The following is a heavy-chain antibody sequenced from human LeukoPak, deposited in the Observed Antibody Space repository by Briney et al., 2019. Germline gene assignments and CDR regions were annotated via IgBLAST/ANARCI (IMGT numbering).Heavy chain of an antibody. Sequence: SKTLSLTCAVYGGSFRDSYWSWIRQPPGKGLEWIGEINHDGSTNYNPSLKSRVTMSIDASKSQFFLTLTPVTAADTAVYYCAREGAYSNFVNWFDTWGQGTLVTVSS. CDR3: AREGAYSNFVNWFDT. D-gene: IGHD2/OR15-2a*01. V-gene: IGHV4-34*01. CDR2: INHDGST. J-gene: IGHJ5*02. CDR1: GGSFRDSY.